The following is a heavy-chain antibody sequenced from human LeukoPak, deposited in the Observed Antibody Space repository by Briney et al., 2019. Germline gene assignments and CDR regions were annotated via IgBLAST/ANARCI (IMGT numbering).Heavy chain of an antibody. J-gene: IGHJ3*02. V-gene: IGHV4-30-4*01. D-gene: IGHD2-21*02. Sequence: SETLSLTCTVSGGSISSGDYYWSWIRQPPGKGLEWIGHIYYSGNTYYNPSLKSRVTMSVDTSKNQFSLKLSSVTAADTAVYYCARLRKFCGGDCQDDFDIWGQGTMVTVSS. CDR1: GGSISSGDYY. CDR2: IYYSGNT. CDR3: ARLRKFCGGDCQDDFDI.